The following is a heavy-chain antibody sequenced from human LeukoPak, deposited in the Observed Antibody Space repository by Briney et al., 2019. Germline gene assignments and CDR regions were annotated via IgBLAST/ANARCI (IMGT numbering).Heavy chain of an antibody. D-gene: IGHD3-3*01. V-gene: IGHV3-74*01. Sequence: GSLRLSCAASGFTFTSYWIHWVRQVPGKGLEWVSRIDGDGSSRSYADSVQGRFTISRDNAKNTLYLQMNSLRAEDTAVYYCARADYDFWSGYLRYFDYWGQGTLVTVSS. J-gene: IGHJ4*02. CDR2: IDGDGSSR. CDR1: GFTFTSYW. CDR3: ARADYDFWSGYLRYFDY.